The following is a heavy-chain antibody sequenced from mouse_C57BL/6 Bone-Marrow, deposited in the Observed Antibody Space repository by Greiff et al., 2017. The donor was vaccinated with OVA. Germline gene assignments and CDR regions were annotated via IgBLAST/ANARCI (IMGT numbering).Heavy chain of an antibody. J-gene: IGHJ2*01. CDR2: ISSGGDYI. D-gene: IGHD4-1*01. V-gene: IGHV5-9-1*02. Sequence: EVQLMESGEGLVKPGGSLKLSCAASGFTFSSYAMSWVRQTPEKRLEWVAYISSGGDYIYYADTVKGRFTISRDNARNTLYLQMSSLRSEDTAMYYCTRGTVYFDYWGQGTTLTVSS. CDR1: GFTFSSYA. CDR3: TRGTVYFDY.